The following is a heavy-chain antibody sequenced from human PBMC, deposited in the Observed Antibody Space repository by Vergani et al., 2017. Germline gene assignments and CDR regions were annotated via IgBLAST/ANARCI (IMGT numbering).Heavy chain of an antibody. CDR3: TRHWAVVAANNWFDP. D-gene: IGHD2-15*01. Sequence: QVQLQESGPGLVRPSETLSLTCVVSGFSITRGFYWAWIRQPPGKAPEWIGSIHHSGTTYYHPSLKSRVSISVDTSKNHFSLELNSVTAADTAVYYCTRHWAVVAANNWFDPWGQGTLVTVSS. V-gene: IGHV4-38-2*01. J-gene: IGHJ5*02. CDR1: GFSITRGFY. CDR2: IHHSGTT.